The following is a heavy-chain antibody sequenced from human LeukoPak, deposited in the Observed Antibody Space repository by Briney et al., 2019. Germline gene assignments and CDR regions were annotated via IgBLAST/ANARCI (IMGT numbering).Heavy chain of an antibody. CDR1: GDSIGTYY. CDR2: IFDTGIT. D-gene: IGHD3-10*01. J-gene: IGHJ4*02. Sequence: SETLSLTCSVSGDSIGTYYGTGLRQPPGKGLEWIGYIFDTGITNYNPSLKSRVTISVDTSNNQFSLRLTSVTAADTAFCYCAGDPNGSGKYDYWGQGPLITVSS. V-gene: IGHV4-59*01. CDR3: AGDPNGSGKYDY.